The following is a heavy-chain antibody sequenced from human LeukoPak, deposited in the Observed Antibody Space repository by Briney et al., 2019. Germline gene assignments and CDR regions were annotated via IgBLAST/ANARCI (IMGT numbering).Heavy chain of an antibody. J-gene: IGHJ4*02. CDR2: ISSSGSYI. Sequence: GGSLRLSCAASGFIFSTYNMNWVRQAPGKGLEWVSSISSSGSYIYYADSVKGRFTISRDNAKNSLYLQMNSLRAEDTAVYYCARGKSNYGDYVDYWGQGTLVTVSS. CDR3: ARGKSNYGDYVDY. D-gene: IGHD4-17*01. CDR1: GFIFSTYN. V-gene: IGHV3-21*01.